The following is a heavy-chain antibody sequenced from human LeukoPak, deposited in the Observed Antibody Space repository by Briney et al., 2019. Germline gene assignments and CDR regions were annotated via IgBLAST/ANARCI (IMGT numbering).Heavy chain of an antibody. D-gene: IGHD3-3*01. CDR3: AREYITIFGGGGYNWFDP. CDR1: GGSISSGGYY. J-gene: IGHJ5*02. Sequence: NTSETLSLTCTVSGGSISSGGYYWSWIRQHPGKGLEWIGYIYYSGSTYYNPSLKSRVTISVDTSKNQFSLKLSSVTAADTAVYYCAREYITIFGGGGYNWFDPWGQGTLVTVSS. CDR2: IYYSGST. V-gene: IGHV4-31*03.